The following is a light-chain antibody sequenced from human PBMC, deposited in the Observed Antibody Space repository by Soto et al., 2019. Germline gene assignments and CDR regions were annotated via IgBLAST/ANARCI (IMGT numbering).Light chain of an antibody. CDR2: DAS. V-gene: IGKV3-11*01. J-gene: IGKJ3*01. CDR1: QSVSSY. CDR3: QQRSNWAFT. Sequence: EIVWTQSPATLSLSPGERATLSCRASQSVSSYLAWYQQKPGQAPRLLIYDASNRATGIPARFSGSGSGTDFTLTISSLEPEDFAVYYCQQRSNWAFTFGPGTKVDIK.